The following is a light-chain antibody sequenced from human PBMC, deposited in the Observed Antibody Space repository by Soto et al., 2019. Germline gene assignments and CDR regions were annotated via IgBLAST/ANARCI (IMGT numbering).Light chain of an antibody. V-gene: IGKV4-1*01. CDR2: WAS. Sequence: DIVMTQSPDSLDVSLGERATINCKSSQSVLYSSNNKNYLAWYQQRPGQPPKLLIYWASTRESGVPDRFSGSGSGTDFTHTITSLQAEDVAVYYCQQYESTPPTFGQGTKLEIK. CDR1: QSVLYSSNNKNY. CDR3: QQYESTPPT. J-gene: IGKJ2*01.